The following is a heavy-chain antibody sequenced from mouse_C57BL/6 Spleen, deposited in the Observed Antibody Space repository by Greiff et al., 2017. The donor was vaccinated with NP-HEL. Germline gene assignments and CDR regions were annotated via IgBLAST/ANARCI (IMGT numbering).Heavy chain of an antibody. V-gene: IGHV1-53*01. J-gene: IGHJ2*01. CDR3: ARCDSNYVRRTFDY. D-gene: IGHD2-5*01. Sequence: QVQLQQPGTELVKPGASVKLSCKASGYTFTSYWMHWVKQRPGQGLEWIGNINPSNGGTNYNEKFKSKATLTVDKASSTAYMQLSSLTSEDSAVYYCARCDSNYVRRTFDYWGQGTTLTVSS. CDR1: GYTFTSYW. CDR2: INPSNGGT.